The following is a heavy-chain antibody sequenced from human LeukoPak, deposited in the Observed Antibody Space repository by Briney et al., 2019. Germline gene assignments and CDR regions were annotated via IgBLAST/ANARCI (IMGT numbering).Heavy chain of an antibody. J-gene: IGHJ4*02. V-gene: IGHV1-18*01. CDR1: GYTFTSCG. CDR3: ARLNGADYYDSSGYYTICDY. CDR2: ISAYNGNT. Sequence: GASVKVSCKASGYTFTSCGISWVRQAPGQGLEWMGWISAYNGNTNYAQKLQGRVTMTTDTSTSTAYMELRSLRSDDTAVYYCARLNGADYYDSSGYYTICDYWGQGTLVTVSS. D-gene: IGHD3-22*01.